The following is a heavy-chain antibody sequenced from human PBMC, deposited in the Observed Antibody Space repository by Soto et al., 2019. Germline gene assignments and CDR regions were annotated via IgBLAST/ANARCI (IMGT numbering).Heavy chain of an antibody. J-gene: IGHJ4*02. V-gene: IGHV1-18*01. D-gene: IGHD5-12*01. CDR2: ISAYNGNT. Sequence: QVQLVQSGAEVKKPGASVKVSCKASGYTFTSYGISWVRQAPGQGLEWMGWISAYNGNTNYAQKLQGRVTMTRDTSTSTAYMELRSLRSDDTDVYYCARRRWVYGGYSSFDYWGQGTLVTVSS. CDR3: ARRRWVYGGYSSFDY. CDR1: GYTFTSYG.